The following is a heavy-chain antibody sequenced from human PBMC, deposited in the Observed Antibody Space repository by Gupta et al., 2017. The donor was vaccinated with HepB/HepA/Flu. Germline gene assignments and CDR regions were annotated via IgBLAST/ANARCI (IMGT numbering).Heavy chain of an antibody. CDR2: ITDSGHHT. V-gene: IGHV3-23*01. CDR1: GFTFSSHA. D-gene: IGHD2-15*01. CDR3: AKSGGVRADWFAP. J-gene: IGHJ5*02. Sequence: EVQLLESGGGLVQPGGSLRLSCAASGFTFSSHAMSWVRQAPGKGLEWVSSITDSGHHTYFPDSVKGRFTISRDNSKNTLYLQMNSLRADDTAVYYCAKSGGVRADWFAPWGQGALVTVSS.